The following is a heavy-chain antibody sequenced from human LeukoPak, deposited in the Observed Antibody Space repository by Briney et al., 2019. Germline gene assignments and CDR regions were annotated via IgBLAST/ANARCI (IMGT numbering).Heavy chain of an antibody. CDR2: FDPEDGET. Sequence: GASVKVSCKVSGYTLTELSMHWVRQAPGKGLEWMGGFDPEDGETIYAQKFQGRVTMTEDTSTDTAYMELSSLRSEDTAVYYCATGDGIAASFDPWGQGTLVTVSS. J-gene: IGHJ5*02. CDR1: GYTLTELS. D-gene: IGHD6-13*01. CDR3: ATGDGIAASFDP. V-gene: IGHV1-24*01.